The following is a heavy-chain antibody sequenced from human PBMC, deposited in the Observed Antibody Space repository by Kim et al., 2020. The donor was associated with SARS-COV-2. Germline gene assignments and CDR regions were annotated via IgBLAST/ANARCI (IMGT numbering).Heavy chain of an antibody. J-gene: IGHJ6*04. CDR1: GGSFSGYY. CDR3: ARVGPTALRWFVELLEYHYGMDV. Sequence: SETLSLTCAVYGGSFSGYYWSWIRQPPGKGLEWIGEINHSGSTNYNPSLKSRVTISVDTSKNQFSLKLSSVPAADTAVYYCARVGPTALRWFVELLEYHYGMDVWGEGTTVTLSP. V-gene: IGHV4-34*01. CDR2: INHSGST. D-gene: IGHD3-10*01.